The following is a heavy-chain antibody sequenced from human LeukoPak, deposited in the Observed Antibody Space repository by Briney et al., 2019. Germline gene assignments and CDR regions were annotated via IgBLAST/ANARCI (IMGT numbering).Heavy chain of an antibody. CDR2: INHSGST. D-gene: IGHD3-10*01. Sequence: PSETLSLTCAVYGGSFSGYYWSWIRQPPGKGLEWIGEINHSGSTNYNPSLKSRVTISVDTSKNQFSLKLSSVTAADTAVYYCARIGSGRGVDYWGQGTLVTVSS. CDR1: GGSFSGYY. J-gene: IGHJ4*02. V-gene: IGHV4-34*01. CDR3: ARIGSGRGVDY.